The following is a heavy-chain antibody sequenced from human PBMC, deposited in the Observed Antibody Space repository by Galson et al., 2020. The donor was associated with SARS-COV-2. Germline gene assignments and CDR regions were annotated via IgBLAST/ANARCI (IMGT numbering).Heavy chain of an antibody. D-gene: IGHD5-12*01. Sequence: VEGRFTVSRDNAKNSLYLQINSLRAEDTAVYYCARIGRDNGFDYHDAFDVWGQGTTVIVSS. CDR3: ARIGRDNGFDYHDAFDV. V-gene: IGHV3-11*01. J-gene: IGHJ3*01.